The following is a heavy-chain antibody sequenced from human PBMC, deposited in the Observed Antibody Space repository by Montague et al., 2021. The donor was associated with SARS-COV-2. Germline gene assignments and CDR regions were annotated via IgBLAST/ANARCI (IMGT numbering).Heavy chain of an antibody. Sequence: SETLSLTCSVSGDSISSGGYYWSWIRQPPGKGLEWIVNIHHSGTTFYNLSLKSRVTISVDTSKNEVSLKLSSVTAADTAVYYCARQGGPAGKHWFDPWGQGTLVTVSS. CDR1: GDSISSGGYY. CDR3: ARQGGPAGKHWFDP. V-gene: IGHV4-39*01. D-gene: IGHD2-2*01. J-gene: IGHJ5*02. CDR2: IHHSGTT.